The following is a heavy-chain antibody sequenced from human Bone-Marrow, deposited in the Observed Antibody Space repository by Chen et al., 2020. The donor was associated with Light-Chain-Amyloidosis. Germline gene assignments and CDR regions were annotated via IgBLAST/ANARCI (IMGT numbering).Heavy chain of an antibody. CDR2: IYYSGST. Sequence: QLQLQESGPGLVKPSETLSLTCTVSGGSISSSSYYWGWIRQPPGKGLEWIGSIYYSGSTYYNPSLKSRVTITVDTSKIQFSLKLSSVTAADTAVYYCARQYYDFWSGSYYFDYWGQGTLVTVSS. V-gene: IGHV4-39*01. CDR1: GGSISSSSYY. D-gene: IGHD3-3*01. CDR3: ARQYYDFWSGSYYFDY. J-gene: IGHJ4*02.